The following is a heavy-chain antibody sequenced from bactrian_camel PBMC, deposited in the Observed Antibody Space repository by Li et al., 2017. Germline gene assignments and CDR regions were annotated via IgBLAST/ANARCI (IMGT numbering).Heavy chain of an antibody. Sequence: HVQLVESGGGSVQTGGSLRIACAASGYTDYSYCMAWFRQAPGKEREAVAFIDSDSLTLTYADSVKGRFTISRDNAKNILYLQMNSLKPEDTATYYCAAGGVIGSGGVCVTPDLTEYSYWGQGTQVTVS. J-gene: IGHJ4*01. D-gene: IGHD2*01. CDR1: GYTDYSYC. V-gene: IGHV3S26*01. CDR3: AAGGVIGSGGVCVTPDLTEYSY. CDR2: IDSDSLTL.